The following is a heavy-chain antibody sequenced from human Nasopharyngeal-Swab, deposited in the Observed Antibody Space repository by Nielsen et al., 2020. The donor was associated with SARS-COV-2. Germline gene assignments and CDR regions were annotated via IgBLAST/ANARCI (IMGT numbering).Heavy chain of an antibody. J-gene: IGHJ4*02. Sequence: GKSLKISCAASGFTFSTHSMNWVRQAPGKGLEWVSSIDRSGPYAYYADSVKGRFTISRDSAENSLYLQMNSLRAEDTAVYYCAREGPENRAYFDYWGQGTLVTVSS. D-gene: IGHD1-14*01. CDR2: IDRSGPYA. CDR3: AREGPENRAYFDY. CDR1: GFTFSTHS. V-gene: IGHV3-21*01.